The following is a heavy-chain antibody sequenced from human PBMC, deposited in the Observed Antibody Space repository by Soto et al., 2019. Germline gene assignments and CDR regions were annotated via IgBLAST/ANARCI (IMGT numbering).Heavy chain of an antibody. Sequence: RGESLKISCNGSGYSFTSYWISWVRQMPGKGLEWMGRIDPSDSYTNYSPSFQGHVTISADKSISTAYLQWSSLKASDTAMYYCARHQGFNHDDYYYYGMDVWGQGTKVTVYS. V-gene: IGHV5-10-1*01. CDR2: IDPSDSYT. D-gene: IGHD3-16*01. CDR1: GYSFTSYW. J-gene: IGHJ6*02. CDR3: ARHQGFNHDDYYYYGMDV.